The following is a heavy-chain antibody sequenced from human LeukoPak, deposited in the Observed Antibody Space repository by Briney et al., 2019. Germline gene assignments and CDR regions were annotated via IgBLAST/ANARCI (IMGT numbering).Heavy chain of an antibody. CDR3: ARADLRMVRGVIGWLGDFLTKYYFDY. Sequence: GASVKVSCKASGYTFTGYYMHWVRQAPGQGLEWMGWINPNSGGTNYAQKFQGRVTMTRDTSISTAYMELSRLRSDDTAVYYCARADLRMVRGVIGWLGDFLTKYYFDYWGQGTLVTVSS. D-gene: IGHD3-10*01. J-gene: IGHJ4*02. CDR2: INPNSGGT. V-gene: IGHV1-2*02. CDR1: GYTFTGYY.